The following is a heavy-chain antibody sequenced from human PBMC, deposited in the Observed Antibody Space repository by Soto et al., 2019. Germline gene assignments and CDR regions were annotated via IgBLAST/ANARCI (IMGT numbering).Heavy chain of an antibody. V-gene: IGHV3-15*01. CDR2: IKSKIDGGTT. CDR1: GFSCSNGW. D-gene: IGHD4-4*01. Sequence: PGGSLRLSWAVSGFSCSNGWVSWVRQAPGKGLEWVGRIKSKIDGGTTDYADSVKGRFAVSRDDAKNSLYLQMSSLRVEDTAVYYCARVTRYSYSNYDWLDPWGRGTLVTVSS. J-gene: IGHJ5*02. CDR3: ARVTRYSYSNYDWLDP.